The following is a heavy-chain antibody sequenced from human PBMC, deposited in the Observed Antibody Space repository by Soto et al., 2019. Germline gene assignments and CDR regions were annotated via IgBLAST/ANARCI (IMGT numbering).Heavy chain of an antibody. J-gene: IGHJ4*02. V-gene: IGHV4-59*01. CDR3: ARDRGYSSGFDY. CDR1: GGSISSYY. D-gene: IGHD6-19*01. CDR2: IYYSGST. Sequence: ETLSLTCTVSGGSISSYYWSWIRQPPGKGLEWIGYIYYSGSTNYNPSLKSRVTISVDTSKNQFSLKLSSVTAADTAVYYCARDRGYSSGFDYWGQGTLVTVSS.